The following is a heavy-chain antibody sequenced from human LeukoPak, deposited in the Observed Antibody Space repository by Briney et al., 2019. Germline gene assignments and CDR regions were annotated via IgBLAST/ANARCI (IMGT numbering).Heavy chain of an antibody. Sequence: GGSLRLSCAASGFTCRTYGMHWVRQAPGKGLEWVTFIRYDGSDKYYADSVKGRFTISRDNSKNTLFLQMNSLRVEDTAVYYCAKRADYYDSSRALYDAFDLWGQGTMVTVSS. J-gene: IGHJ3*01. D-gene: IGHD3-16*01. CDR1: GFTCRTYG. CDR3: AKRADYYDSSRALYDAFDL. CDR2: IRYDGSDK. V-gene: IGHV3-30*02.